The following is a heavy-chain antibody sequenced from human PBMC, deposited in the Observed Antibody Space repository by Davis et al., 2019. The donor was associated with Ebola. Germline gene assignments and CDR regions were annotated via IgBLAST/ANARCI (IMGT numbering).Heavy chain of an antibody. CDR1: GDCVPSNSAA. Sequence: SETLSLTCPISGDCVPSNSAAWYSRRPSASRGLEWLGSSHYRSKWYNHYAVSVKSRITTNPDTSKNQFSLQLNSVTPEDTAVYYCARQNVYYYGMDDWAQGTTVTVSS. CDR2: SHYRSKWYN. V-gene: IGHV6-1*01. J-gene: IGHJ6*02. D-gene: IGHD1-1*01. CDR3: ARQNVYYYGMDD.